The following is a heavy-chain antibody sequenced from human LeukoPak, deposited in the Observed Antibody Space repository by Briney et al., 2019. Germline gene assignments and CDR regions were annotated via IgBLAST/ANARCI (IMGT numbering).Heavy chain of an antibody. D-gene: IGHD5-18*01. CDR2: IIPIFGTA. Sequence: VASVKVSCKASGGTFSSYAISWVRQAPGQGLEWMGGIIPIFGTANYAQKFQGRVTITADESTSTAYMELSSLRSEDTAVYYCARVDTAMAHFDYWGQGTLVTVSS. CDR3: ARVDTAMAHFDY. V-gene: IGHV1-69*13. CDR1: GGTFSSYA. J-gene: IGHJ4*02.